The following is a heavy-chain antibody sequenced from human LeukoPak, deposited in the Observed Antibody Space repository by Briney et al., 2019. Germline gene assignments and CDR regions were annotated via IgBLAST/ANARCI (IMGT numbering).Heavy chain of an antibody. V-gene: IGHV3-48*03. CDR3: ARDLTGAVFDF. D-gene: IGHD1-26*01. J-gene: IGHJ4*02. Sequence: GGSLRLSCSASGFTFSSYEMNWVRQAPGKGLEWVSYISSSGGTIYYADSVKGRFTISRDNAQNTVYLQMNSLRAEDTAVYYCARDLTGAVFDFWGQGTLVTVSS. CDR1: GFTFSSYE. CDR2: ISSSGGTI.